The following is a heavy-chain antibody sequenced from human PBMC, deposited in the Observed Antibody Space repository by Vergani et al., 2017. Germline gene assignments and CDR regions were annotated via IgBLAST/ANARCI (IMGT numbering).Heavy chain of an antibody. J-gene: IGHJ4*02. V-gene: IGHV3-30*01. CDR1: GFTFSSYA. CDR3: SRDLLRTPPGFDY. Sequence: QVQLVESGGGVVQPGRSLRLSCAASGFTFSSYAMHWVRQAPGKGLEGVAVISYDGSNKYYANSVKGRFTISRDNTKNTLSLQMNSLRAEDTAVYYCSRDLLRTPPGFDYWGQGTLVTVSS. D-gene: IGHD2-15*01. CDR2: ISYDGSNK.